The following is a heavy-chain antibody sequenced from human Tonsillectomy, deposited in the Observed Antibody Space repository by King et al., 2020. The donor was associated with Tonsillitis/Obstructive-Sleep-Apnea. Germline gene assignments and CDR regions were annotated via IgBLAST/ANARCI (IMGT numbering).Heavy chain of an antibody. CDR1: GGSFSGYY. CDR2: INHSGST. CDR3: ARRLYCSGGSCYGRYYYYYMDV. V-gene: IGHV4-34*01. Sequence: VQLQQWGAGLLKPSETLSLTCAVYGGSFSGYYWSWIRQPPGKGLEWIGEINHSGSTNYNPFLKSRVTISVDTSKNQFSLKLSSVTAADTAVYYCARRLYCSGGSCYGRYYYYYMDVWGKGTTVTVSS. D-gene: IGHD2-15*01. J-gene: IGHJ6*03.